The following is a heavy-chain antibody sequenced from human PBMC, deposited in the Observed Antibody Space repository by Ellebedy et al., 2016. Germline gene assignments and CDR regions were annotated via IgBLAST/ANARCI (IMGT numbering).Heavy chain of an antibody. CDR1: GFTFSTYW. CDR2: IKEDGSEK. Sequence: GGSLRLXXAASGFTFSTYWMHWVRQAPGKGLEWVANIKEDGSEKYYVDSVKGRFTISRDNAKNSLYLQMNSLRAEDTAVYYCARDSAYGGPWGQGTLVTVSS. D-gene: IGHD2-8*01. V-gene: IGHV3-7*01. CDR3: ARDSAYGGP. J-gene: IGHJ5*02.